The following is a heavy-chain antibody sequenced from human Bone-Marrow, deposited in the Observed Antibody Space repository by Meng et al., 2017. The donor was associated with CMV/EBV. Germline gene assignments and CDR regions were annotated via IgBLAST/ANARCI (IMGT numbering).Heavy chain of an antibody. V-gene: IGHV4-38-2*02. CDR2: IYHSGIT. Sequence: SETLSLTCTVSGYSISRGYYWGWIRQPPGKALEWIGTIYHSGITHYNPSLESRVTISVDTSKNQFSLKLSSVTAADTAVYYCARDSGFWSGYYMMKWGDYYYGMDVWGQGTTVTVSS. D-gene: IGHD3-3*01. CDR1: GYSISRGYY. CDR3: ARDSGFWSGYYMMKWGDYYYGMDV. J-gene: IGHJ6*02.